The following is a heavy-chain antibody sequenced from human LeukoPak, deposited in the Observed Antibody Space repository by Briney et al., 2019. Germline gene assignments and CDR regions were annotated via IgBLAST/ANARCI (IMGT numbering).Heavy chain of an antibody. CDR2: ITAYNGNT. J-gene: IGHJ5*02. CDR3: ARDWRSSLVNWFDP. V-gene: IGHV1-18*01. Sequence: GASVKVSCKASGYIFSSYGISWVRQAPGQGLEWMGWITAYNGNTDYAQKLQGRVTMTTDTSTSTAYLELRSLRSDDTAVYFCARDWRSSLVNWFDPWGQGTLVTVSS. CDR1: GYIFSSYG. D-gene: IGHD6-13*01.